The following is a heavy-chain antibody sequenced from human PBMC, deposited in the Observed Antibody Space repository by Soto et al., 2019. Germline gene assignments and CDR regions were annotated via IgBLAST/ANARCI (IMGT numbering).Heavy chain of an antibody. CDR3: ARGGTNHPFDP. Sequence: QVQLVQSGVEVKKPGASVRVSCVASGYSFTSFDVNWVRQAPGQGLEWMGWMKTQSGSTAYAQNFHGRVTMTKNTSTSTVYMELSSLTSEDTAVYYCARGGTNHPFDPWGQGTLVIVSS. CDR1: GYSFTSFD. J-gene: IGHJ5*02. CDR2: MKTQSGST. V-gene: IGHV1-8*01.